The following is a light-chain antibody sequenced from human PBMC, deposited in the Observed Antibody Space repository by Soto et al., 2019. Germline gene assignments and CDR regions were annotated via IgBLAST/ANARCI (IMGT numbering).Light chain of an antibody. CDR3: SPYTTNSNRV. Sequence: QSVLTQPASVSGSPGQSIAISCSGSSSDLGIYNYVSWYQQHPGKVPKLIIFEVTNRPSGVSNRFSGSKSGNTASLTISGLQAEDEADYYCSPYTTNSNRVFGTGTKVTV. CDR2: EVT. J-gene: IGLJ1*01. CDR1: SSDLGIYNY. V-gene: IGLV2-14*01.